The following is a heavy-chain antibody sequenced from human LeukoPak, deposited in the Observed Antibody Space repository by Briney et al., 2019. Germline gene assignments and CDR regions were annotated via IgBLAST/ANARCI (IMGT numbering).Heavy chain of an antibody. Sequence: GGSLRLSCVASGFTFSEYSMNWVRQAPGKGLEWVSSIDRSGSYIYYADSVKGRFTISRDNAKNSLYLQMNSLRAEDTAIYYCARDGNYYDSIARDGGFDIWGQGTMVTVSA. J-gene: IGHJ3*02. CDR3: ARDGNYYDSIARDGGFDI. V-gene: IGHV3-21*01. CDR1: GFTFSEYS. CDR2: IDRSGSYI. D-gene: IGHD3-22*01.